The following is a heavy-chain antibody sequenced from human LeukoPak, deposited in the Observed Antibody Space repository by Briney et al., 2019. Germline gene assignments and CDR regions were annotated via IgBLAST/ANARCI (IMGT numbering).Heavy chain of an antibody. CDR2: ISGGGDIT. CDR1: GFNFANHA. Sequence: GGSLRLSCAASGFNFANHAMSWVRQTPGKGLEWVSAISGGGDITYYADSVTGRFTISRDNSKDTLFLQMHSLRPGDPAVYYCAKGGLYYYDSSGYSDYWGQGTLVTVSS. CDR3: AKGGLYYYDSSGYSDY. D-gene: IGHD3-22*01. J-gene: IGHJ4*02. V-gene: IGHV3-23*01.